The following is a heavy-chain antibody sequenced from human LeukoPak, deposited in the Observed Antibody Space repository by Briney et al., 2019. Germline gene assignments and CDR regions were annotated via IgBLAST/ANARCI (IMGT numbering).Heavy chain of an antibody. Sequence: SVKVSCKASGGTFSSYAISWVRQAAGQGLEWRGGIIPIFGTANYAQKFQGRVTITADESTSTAYMELSSLRSEDTAVYYCAWAMVQKNDAFDIWGQGTMVTVSS. CDR2: IIPIFGTA. CDR1: GGTFSSYA. V-gene: IGHV1-69*13. CDR3: AWAMVQKNDAFDI. D-gene: IGHD3-10*01. J-gene: IGHJ3*02.